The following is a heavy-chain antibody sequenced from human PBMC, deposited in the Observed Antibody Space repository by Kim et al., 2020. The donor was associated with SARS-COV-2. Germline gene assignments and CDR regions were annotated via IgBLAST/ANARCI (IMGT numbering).Heavy chain of an antibody. Sequence: ASVKVSCKASGYTFTSYYMHWVRQAPGQGLEWIGTINPSGGSTSHAQKFQGRVTMTRDTSTSTVHMELSSLRSEDTAVYSCARDFTTVTTFDYYYGMDVWGQGTTVTDSS. CDR2: INPSGGST. V-gene: IGHV1-46*01. J-gene: IGHJ6*02. CDR1: GYTFTSYY. D-gene: IGHD4-17*01. CDR3: ARDFTTVTTFDYYYGMDV.